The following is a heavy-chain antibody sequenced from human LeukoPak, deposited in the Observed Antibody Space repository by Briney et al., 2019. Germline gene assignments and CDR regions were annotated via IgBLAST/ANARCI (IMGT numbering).Heavy chain of an antibody. CDR2: ISYDGSNK. Sequence: GGSLRLSCAASGFTFSSYAMHWVRQAPGKGLEWVAVISYDGSNKYYADSVKGRFTISRDNSKNTLYLQMNSLRAEDTAVYYCARDPSPYSVSDDYYYGMDVWAKGPRSPSP. CDR1: GFTFSSYA. J-gene: IGHJ6*02. CDR3: ARDPSPYSVSDDYYYGMDV. D-gene: IGHD3-16*01. V-gene: IGHV3-30*04.